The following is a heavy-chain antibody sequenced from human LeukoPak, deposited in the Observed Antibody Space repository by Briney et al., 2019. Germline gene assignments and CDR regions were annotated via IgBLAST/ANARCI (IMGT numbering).Heavy chain of an antibody. D-gene: IGHD2-15*01. CDR3: ARHPLATPFDY. J-gene: IGHJ4*02. V-gene: IGHV4-59*08. Sequence: SETLSLTCTVSGGSISNYYWSWIRQPPGKGLEWIGYIYHTGDTNHNPSLKSRVTISLDTSKNQVSLNLKSVTAADTAVYHCARHPLATPFDYWGQGILVSVSS. CDR2: IYHTGDT. CDR1: GGSISNYY.